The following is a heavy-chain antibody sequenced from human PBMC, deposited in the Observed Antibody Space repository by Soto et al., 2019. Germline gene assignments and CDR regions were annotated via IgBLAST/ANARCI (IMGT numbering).Heavy chain of an antibody. V-gene: IGHV3-23*01. Sequence: PCGSQRLSCAASGFTFSSYGVHWIRQTPGKGLDWVSIISGSGGSTYYADAVKGRFTISRDNSKNTLYLQMNSLRAEDTAVYYCAKDQGSSWYEIDYWGQGTLVTVSS. CDR3: AKDQGSSWYEIDY. CDR2: ISGSGGST. CDR1: GFTFSSYG. D-gene: IGHD6-13*01. J-gene: IGHJ4*02.